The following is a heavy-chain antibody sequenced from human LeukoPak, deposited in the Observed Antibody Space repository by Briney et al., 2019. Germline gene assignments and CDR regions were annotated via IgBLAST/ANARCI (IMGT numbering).Heavy chain of an antibody. CDR3: EKARIAAAGTGAFYV. J-gene: IGHJ3*01. CDR2: FSATDGSA. CDR1: GFTVSSYG. D-gene: IGHD6-13*01. Sequence: GGSLRLSCAVSGFTVSSYGMTWVRQAPGKGLEWVSAFSATDGSAQYAESVKVRFTISRDNSKNSLDLQMNRPRDEDTAVYYCEKARIAAAGTGAFYVWGQGKMVTVSS. V-gene: IGHV3-23*01.